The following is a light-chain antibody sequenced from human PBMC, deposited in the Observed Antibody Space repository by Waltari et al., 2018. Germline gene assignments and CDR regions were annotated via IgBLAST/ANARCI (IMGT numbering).Light chain of an antibody. CDR1: QSVLYSSNNRYY. Sequence: DIVMTQSPDSLAVSLGERATINCKSSQSVLYSSNNRYYLAWYQQKPGQPPRLLIYWASTRESGVPDRFSGSGSGTEFTLTISSLQAEDVAVYYCQQYYGTPPYTFGQGTKLEIK. CDR2: WAS. V-gene: IGKV4-1*01. CDR3: QQYYGTPPYT. J-gene: IGKJ2*01.